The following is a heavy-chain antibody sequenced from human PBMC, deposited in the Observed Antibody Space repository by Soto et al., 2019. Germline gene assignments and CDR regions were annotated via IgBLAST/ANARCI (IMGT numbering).Heavy chain of an antibody. D-gene: IGHD4-4*01. CDR1: GRTFSSYG. V-gene: IGHV1-69*13. Sequence: APMKVSLKGSGRTFSSYGISWVRQAPGQRVEWMGGIIPIFGTANYAQKFQGRVTITADESTSTAYMELSSLRSEDTAVYYCARVGSYSNYVGYYYYGMDVWGQGTTVTVS. CDR2: IIPIFGTA. J-gene: IGHJ6*02. CDR3: ARVGSYSNYVGYYYYGMDV.